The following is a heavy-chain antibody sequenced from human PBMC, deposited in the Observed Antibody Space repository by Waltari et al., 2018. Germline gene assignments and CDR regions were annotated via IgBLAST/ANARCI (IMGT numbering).Heavy chain of an antibody. CDR1: GFTFNSFG. CDR2: IRYDGSDE. Sequence: QEELVESGGGVVQPGGSLRLSCVVSGFTFNSFGMYWVRRAPGRGLEWVAFIRYDGSDEFYAASVKGRFTISRDNSKSTLHLQMNSLRSEDTAVYYCAKDLEVKNSYYGSGILESWGQGTLVTVSS. CDR3: AKDLEVKNSYYGSGILES. D-gene: IGHD3-10*01. J-gene: IGHJ4*02. V-gene: IGHV3-30*02.